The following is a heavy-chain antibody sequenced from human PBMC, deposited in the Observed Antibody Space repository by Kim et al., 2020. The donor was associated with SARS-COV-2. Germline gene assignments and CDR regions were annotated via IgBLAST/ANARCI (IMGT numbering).Heavy chain of an antibody. J-gene: IGHJ5*01. V-gene: IGHV4-39*01. CDR3: ARHGVLTGYKYNWFDS. D-gene: IGHD3-9*01. CDR2: IYYSGST. CDR1: GGSISNSPYN. Sequence: SETLSLTCSVSGGSISNSPYNWGWIRQPPGKGLEWIGSIYYSGSTDYNPSLKSRVTISVDTSKNQFSLKLTSVTAADTAVYSCARHGVLTGYKYNWFDSWGQGTLVTVSS.